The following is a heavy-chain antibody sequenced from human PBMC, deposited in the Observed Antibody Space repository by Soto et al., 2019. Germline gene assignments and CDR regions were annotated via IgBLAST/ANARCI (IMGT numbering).Heavy chain of an antibody. D-gene: IGHD2-15*01. J-gene: IGHJ6*02. CDR1: GDTFSVYH. V-gene: IGHV1-2*02. Sequence: QVHLVQSGAEVKQPGASVKVSCKASGDTFSVYHMHWVRQAPGQGLEWMGWVHPNSGGTNYAQSFEGRVTMTRDTSINTAYMELSRLTSDDTAVYYCAKEIQSCMDVWGPGTTVTVSS. CDR2: VHPNSGGT. CDR3: AKEIQSCMDV.